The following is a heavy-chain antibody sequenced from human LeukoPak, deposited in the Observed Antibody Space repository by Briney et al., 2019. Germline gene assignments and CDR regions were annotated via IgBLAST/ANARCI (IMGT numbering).Heavy chain of an antibody. CDR3: ARPQGY. Sequence: PSETLSLTCTVSGDSISGIYWSWIRQPAGKGLEWIGSIYYSGSTYYNPSLKSRVTISVDTSKNQFSLKLSSVTAADTAVYYCARPQGYWGQGTLVTVSS. CDR1: GDSISGIY. V-gene: IGHV4-59*05. J-gene: IGHJ4*02. CDR2: IYYSGST.